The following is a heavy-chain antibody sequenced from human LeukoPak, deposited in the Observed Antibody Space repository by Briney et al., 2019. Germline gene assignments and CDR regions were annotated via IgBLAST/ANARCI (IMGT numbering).Heavy chain of an antibody. D-gene: IGHD2-2*01. V-gene: IGHV3-74*01. J-gene: IGHJ4*02. CDR3: ARSEYAFDY. CDR2: INSDGSST. Sequence: PAGSLRLSCAASGFTFSDYEMHWVRQAPGKGLVWVSRINSDGSSTSYADSVKGRFTISRDNAKNTLYLQLNSLRAEDTAVYYCARSEYAFDYWGQGTLVTVSS. CDR1: GFTFSDYE.